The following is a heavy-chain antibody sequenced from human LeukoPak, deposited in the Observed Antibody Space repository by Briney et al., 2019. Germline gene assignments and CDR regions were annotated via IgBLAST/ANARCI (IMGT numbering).Heavy chain of an antibody. CDR1: GDSISNNNDA. V-gene: IGHV6-1*01. D-gene: IGHD6-19*01. CDR3: ARGNSGMTVALFHY. J-gene: IGHJ4*02. Sequence: SQTLSLTCAISGDSISNNNDAWNWIRQSPSRGLEWLGRTYYRSMWYYDYAESVKSRMTINPDTSKNQFSLQLNSVTPEDTAVYFCARGNSGMTVALFHYWGQGTLVTVSS. CDR2: TYYRSMWYY.